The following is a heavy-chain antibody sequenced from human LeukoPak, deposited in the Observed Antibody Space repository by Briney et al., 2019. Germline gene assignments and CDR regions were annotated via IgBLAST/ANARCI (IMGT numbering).Heavy chain of an antibody. V-gene: IGHV3-23*01. CDR2: ISGSGGST. CDR1: GFTFSNYA. D-gene: IGHD6-13*01. CDR3: ARGGAAAGTQPWRDFDY. J-gene: IGHJ4*02. Sequence: PGGSLRLSCAASGFTFSNYAMSWVRQAPGKGLEWVSAISGSGGSTYYADSVKGRFTISRDNSKNTLYLQMNSLRAEDTAVYYCARGGAAAGTQPWRDFDYWGQGTLVTVSS.